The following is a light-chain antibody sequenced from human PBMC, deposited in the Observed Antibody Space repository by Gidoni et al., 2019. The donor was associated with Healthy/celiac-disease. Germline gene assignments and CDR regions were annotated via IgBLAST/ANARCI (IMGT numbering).Light chain of an antibody. CDR3: QQSYSTPPMYT. CDR2: AAS. V-gene: IGKV1-39*01. CDR1: QSISSY. J-gene: IGKJ2*01. Sequence: DIQMTQSPSSLSASVGDRVTITRRASQSISSYLNWYQQKPGKAPKLLIYAASSLQSGVPSRFSGSGSGTDFTLTISSLQPEDVATYYCQQSYSTPPMYTFGQGTKLEIK.